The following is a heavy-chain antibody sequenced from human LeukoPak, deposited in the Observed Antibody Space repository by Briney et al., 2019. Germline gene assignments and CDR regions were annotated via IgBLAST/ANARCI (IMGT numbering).Heavy chain of an antibody. CDR2: IYTSGST. Sequence: SETLSLTCAVYGGSFSGYYWSWIRQPAGKGLEWIGRIYTSGSTNYNPSLKSRVTISVDTSKNQFSLKLSSVTAADTAVYYCARELTYYYDSSGYEYWGQGTLVTVSS. V-gene: IGHV4-4*07. CDR1: GGSFSGYY. D-gene: IGHD3-22*01. CDR3: ARELTYYYDSSGYEY. J-gene: IGHJ4*02.